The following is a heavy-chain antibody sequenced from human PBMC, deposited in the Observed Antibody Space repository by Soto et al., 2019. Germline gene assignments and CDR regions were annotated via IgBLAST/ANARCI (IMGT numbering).Heavy chain of an antibody. V-gene: IGHV1-8*01. CDR3: ARGNYDFWSGYPTFDY. CDR1: GYTFTSYD. J-gene: IGHJ4*02. CDR2: MNPNSGNT. Sequence: ASVKVSCKASGYTFTSYDSNWVRQATGQGLEWMGWMNPNSGNTGYAQKFQGRVTMTRNTSISTAYMELSSLRSEDTAVYYCARGNYDFWSGYPTFDYWGQGTLVTVSS. D-gene: IGHD3-3*01.